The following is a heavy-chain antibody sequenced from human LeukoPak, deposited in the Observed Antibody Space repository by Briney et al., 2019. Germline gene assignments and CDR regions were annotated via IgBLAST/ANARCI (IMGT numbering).Heavy chain of an antibody. J-gene: IGHJ3*02. CDR1: GFTFSAYG. CDR2: MGVSGDNV. D-gene: IGHD4-17*01. CDR3: AKDPNGDYVGAFDT. Sequence: GGSLRLSCAASGFTFSAYGVTWVRQAPGKGLEWVSAMGVSGDNVHYAHSVRGRFAISRDNSKTTLYLQMNSLRAEDAAVYYCAKDPNGDYVGAFDTWGQGTMVIVSS. V-gene: IGHV3-23*01.